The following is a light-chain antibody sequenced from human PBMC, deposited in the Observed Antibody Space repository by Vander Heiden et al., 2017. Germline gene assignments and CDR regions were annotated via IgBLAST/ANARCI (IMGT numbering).Light chain of an antibody. J-gene: IGKJ3*01. V-gene: IGKV3-15*01. Sequence: EIVMTQSPATLSVSPGERATLSCSSSQSVSSILAWYQQKPVLAPGLLIYGASTRATGIPARFSGSASGTEFTLTISSLQSEDFAVYYCQQYNNWPQAFGPGTKVDIK. CDR2: GAS. CDR1: QSVSSI. CDR3: QQYNNWPQA.